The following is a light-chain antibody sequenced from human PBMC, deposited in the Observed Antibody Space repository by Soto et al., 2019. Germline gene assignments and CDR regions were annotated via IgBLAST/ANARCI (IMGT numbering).Light chain of an antibody. CDR2: TNN. V-gene: IGLV1-44*01. J-gene: IGLJ1*01. Sequence: QSVLTESPWASGSLGQGVAISCSGSSSNIGSNTVNWYQQLPGTAPKLLIYTNNQRPSGVPDRFSGSKSGTSASLAISGLQSEDEADYYCAAWDDSVNGNVCGTGTKVTVL. CDR3: AAWDDSVNGNV. CDR1: SSNIGSNT.